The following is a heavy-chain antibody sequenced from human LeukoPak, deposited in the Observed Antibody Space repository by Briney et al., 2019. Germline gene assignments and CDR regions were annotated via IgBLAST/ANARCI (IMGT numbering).Heavy chain of an antibody. CDR2: INPNSGGT. D-gene: IGHD2-15*01. CDR3: ASRFGSGGTCPPGPDAFEI. CDR1: GYTFTGYY. J-gene: IGHJ3*02. Sequence: GASVKVSCKASGYTFTGYYMHWVRQAPGQGLEWMGWINPNSGGTNYAQKFQGRVTMTRDTSISTAYMELSRLRSDDTAVSYCASRFGSGGTCPPGPDAFEIWGQGKMVTVFS. V-gene: IGHV1-2*02.